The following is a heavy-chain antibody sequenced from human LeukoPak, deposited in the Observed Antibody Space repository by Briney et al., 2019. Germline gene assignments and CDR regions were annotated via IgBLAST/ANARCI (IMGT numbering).Heavy chain of an antibody. Sequence: GGSLRLSCAASGFTFSSYWMSWVRQAPGKGLEWVSHISSSGSTKYYADSVKGRFTISRDNAKNSLYLQMNSLRVEDTAVYYCARWGGSGTFWDGFDIWGQGTMVTVSS. D-gene: IGHD3-10*01. CDR1: GFTFSSYW. J-gene: IGHJ3*02. V-gene: IGHV3-48*04. CDR2: ISSSGSTK. CDR3: ARWGGSGTFWDGFDI.